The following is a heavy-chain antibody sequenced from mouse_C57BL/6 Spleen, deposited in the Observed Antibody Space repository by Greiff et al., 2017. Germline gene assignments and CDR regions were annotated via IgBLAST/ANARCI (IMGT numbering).Heavy chain of an antibody. CDR3: ASPIYYGVFAY. D-gene: IGHD2-13*01. CDR2: INPNNGGT. J-gene: IGHJ3*01. V-gene: IGHV1-26*01. Sequence: EVQLQQSGPELVKPGASVKISCKASGYTFTDYYMNWVKQSHGKSLEWIGDINPNNGGTSYNQKFKGKATLTVDKSSSTAYMELRSLTSEDSAVYYCASPIYYGVFAYWGQGTLVTVSA. CDR1: GYTFTDYY.